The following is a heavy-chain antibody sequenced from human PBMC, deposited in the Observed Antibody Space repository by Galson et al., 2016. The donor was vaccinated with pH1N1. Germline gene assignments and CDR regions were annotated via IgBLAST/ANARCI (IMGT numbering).Heavy chain of an antibody. CDR2: IDHYGTRT. V-gene: IGHV3-74*01. J-gene: IGHJ4*02. Sequence: SLRLSCAASGFSFSDYLMHWVRQAPGKGLEWVSRIDHYGTRTSYADSVKGRFIISRDNAQNTIYLQMHSLRAEDTALYYCARGLLRESSVFADCWGRGTLVTVSS. CDR3: ARGLLRESSVFADC. D-gene: IGHD3-22*01. CDR1: GFSFSDYL.